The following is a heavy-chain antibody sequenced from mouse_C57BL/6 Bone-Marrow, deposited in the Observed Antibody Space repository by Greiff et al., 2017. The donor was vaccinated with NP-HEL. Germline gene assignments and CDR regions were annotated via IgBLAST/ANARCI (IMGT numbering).Heavy chain of an antibody. J-gene: IGHJ4*01. CDR1: GFSLTSYG. D-gene: IGHD2-10*01. CDR2: IWGDGST. V-gene: IGHV2-3*01. CDR3: AQGEMAYRDYAMDY. Sequence: VKLVESGPGLVAPSQSLSITCTVSGFSLTSYGVSWVRQPPGKGLEWLGVIWGDGSTNYHSALISRLSISKDNSKSQVFLKLNSLQTDDTATYYCAQGEMAYRDYAMDYWGQGTSVTVSS.